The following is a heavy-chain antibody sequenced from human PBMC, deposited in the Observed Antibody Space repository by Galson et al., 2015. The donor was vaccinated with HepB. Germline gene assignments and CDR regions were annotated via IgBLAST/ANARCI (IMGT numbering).Heavy chain of an antibody. CDR1: GFTFSSYA. Sequence: SLRLSCAASGFTFSSYAMSWVRQAPGKGLEWVSAISGSGGSTYYADSVKGRFTISRDNSKNTLYLQMNSLRAEDTAVYYCVVQGQGRSAYYYYYMDVWGKGTTVTVSS. D-gene: IGHD3-10*01. CDR3: VVQGQGRSAYYYYYMDV. CDR2: ISGSGGST. V-gene: IGHV3-23*01. J-gene: IGHJ6*03.